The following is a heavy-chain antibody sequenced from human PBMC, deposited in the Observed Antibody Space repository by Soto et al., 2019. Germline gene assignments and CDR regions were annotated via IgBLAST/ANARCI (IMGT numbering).Heavy chain of an antibody. CDR3: ARADDCSGASCYRWFDP. J-gene: IGHJ5*02. CDR2: ISGDGSHT. CDR1: GFTFSTYW. Sequence: GGSLRLSCAASGFTFSTYWMHWIRQAPGKGLVWVSRISGDGSHTNYADSVKGRFAISRDNANNTLYLQMNCLRAEDTSVYYCARADDCSGASCYRWFDPWGLGTLVTVSS. V-gene: IGHV3-74*01. D-gene: IGHD2-2*02.